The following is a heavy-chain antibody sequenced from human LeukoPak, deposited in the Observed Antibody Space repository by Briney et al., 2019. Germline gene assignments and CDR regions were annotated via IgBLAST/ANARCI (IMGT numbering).Heavy chain of an antibody. CDR3: ARPSRDGYRYTFDY. J-gene: IGHJ4*02. D-gene: IGHD5-24*01. V-gene: IGHV4-59*01. CDR1: GGSIGSYY. CDR2: IYNSGNT. Sequence: PWETLSLTCTVSGGSIGSYYWSWIRQPPGKGLEWIGYIYNSGNTNYSPSLKSRVSISVDTPKNQFSLKLSSVTAADTAVYYCARPSRDGYRYTFDYWGQGILVTVSS.